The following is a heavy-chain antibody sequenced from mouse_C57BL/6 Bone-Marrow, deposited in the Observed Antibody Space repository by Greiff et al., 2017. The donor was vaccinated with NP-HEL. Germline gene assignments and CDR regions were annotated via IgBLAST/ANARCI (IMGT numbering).Heavy chain of an antibody. CDR2: IYPRSGNT. CDR1: GYTFPCYG. V-gene: IGHV1-81*01. Sequence: QVTLKESGAELARPGASVKLSCKASGYTFPCYGISWVKQRTGQGLEWIGEIYPRSGNTYYNEKFKGKATLTADKSSRTAYMKLRSLTSEESAVYFCLDSSGYYDMDYWGQGTSVTVSS. D-gene: IGHD3-2*02. CDR3: LDSSGYYDMDY. J-gene: IGHJ4*01.